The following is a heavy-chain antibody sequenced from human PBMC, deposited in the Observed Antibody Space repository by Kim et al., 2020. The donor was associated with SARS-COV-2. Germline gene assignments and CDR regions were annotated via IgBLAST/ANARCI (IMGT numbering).Heavy chain of an antibody. CDR1: GGSINNYY. CDR3: GGDRFGGWYLDR. J-gene: IGHJ4*02. D-gene: IGHD6-19*01. V-gene: IGHV4-59*01. CDR2: IYSSGST. Sequence: SETLSLTCTVSGGSINNYYWSWIRQPPGKGLEWIGYIYSSGSTNYNPSLKSRVTISLDTSRNQIALKLTSVSAADTAVYYCGGDRFGGWYLDRWGQGALVTVSS.